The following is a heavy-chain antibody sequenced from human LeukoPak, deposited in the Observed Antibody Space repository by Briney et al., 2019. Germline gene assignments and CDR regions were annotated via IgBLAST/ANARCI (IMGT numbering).Heavy chain of an antibody. D-gene: IGHD5-24*01. CDR1: GGSISGYY. V-gene: IGHV4-59*01. J-gene: IGHJ5*02. CDR3: ARFTPQGYGWGGYNRFDP. CDR2: IYYSGRT. Sequence: SETLSLTCTVSGGSISGYYWNWIRQPPGKGLEWIGYIYYSGRTNYNPSLKSRVTISVDTSKNQFSLSLTSVTAADTAVYYCARFTPQGYGWGGYNRFDPWGQGALVTVSS.